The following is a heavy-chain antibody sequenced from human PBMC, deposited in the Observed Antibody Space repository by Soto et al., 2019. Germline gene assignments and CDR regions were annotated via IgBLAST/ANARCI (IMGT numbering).Heavy chain of an antibody. CDR2: ISAYNGNT. D-gene: IGHD6-13*01. Sequence: VKVSCKASGYTFTSYGISWVRQAPGQGLEWMGWISAYNGNTNYAQKLQGRVTMTTDTSTSTAYMELRSLRSDDTAVYYCASTVAAAGTSMDVWGKGTTVTVSS. V-gene: IGHV1-18*01. J-gene: IGHJ6*04. CDR3: ASTVAAAGTSMDV. CDR1: GYTFTSYG.